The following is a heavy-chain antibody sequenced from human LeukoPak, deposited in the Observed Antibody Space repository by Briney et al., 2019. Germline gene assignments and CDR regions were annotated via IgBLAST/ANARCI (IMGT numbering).Heavy chain of an antibody. Sequence: GGSLRLSCAASGFTFSSCAMSWVRQAPGKGLEWVAAISASGGSTYYADSVKGRFTISRDNSKNTLYLEMNSLRAEDTALYYCARDFVGGSPDYFDFWGQGTLVTVSS. CDR1: GFTFSSCA. CDR2: ISASGGST. V-gene: IGHV3-23*01. CDR3: ARDFVGGSPDYFDF. D-gene: IGHD3-16*01. J-gene: IGHJ4*02.